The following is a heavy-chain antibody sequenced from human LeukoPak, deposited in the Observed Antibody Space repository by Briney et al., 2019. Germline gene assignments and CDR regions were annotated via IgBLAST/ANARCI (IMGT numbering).Heavy chain of an antibody. J-gene: IGHJ5*02. CDR3: ANGPYCSGGSCYLFDP. V-gene: IGHV4-34*01. Sequence: PSETLSLTCAVYGGSFSGYYWSWIRQPPGKGLEWIGEINHSGSTNYNPSLKSRVTISVDTSNNQFSLKLSSVTAADTAVYYCANGPYCSGGSCYLFDPWGQGTLATVSS. CDR2: INHSGST. CDR1: GGSFSGYY. D-gene: IGHD2-15*01.